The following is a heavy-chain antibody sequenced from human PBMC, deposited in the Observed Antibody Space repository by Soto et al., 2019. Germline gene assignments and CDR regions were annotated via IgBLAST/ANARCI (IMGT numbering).Heavy chain of an antibody. D-gene: IGHD3-22*01. CDR1: AFTLNNYA. CDR3: AKSRYSDSTGDFYDY. V-gene: IGHV3-23*01. J-gene: IGHJ4*02. Sequence: EVQLLESGGGLVQPGGSLSLSCAASAFTLNNYAMSWVRQAPGKGLEWVSGIGGSGRTTYYADSVKGRFTISRDNSNNTLFLQLNSLRAADTAVYYCAKSRYSDSTGDFYDYWGQGTLVTVSS. CDR2: IGGSGRTT.